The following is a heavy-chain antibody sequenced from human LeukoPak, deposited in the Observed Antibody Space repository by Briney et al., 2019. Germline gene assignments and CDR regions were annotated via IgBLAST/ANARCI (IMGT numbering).Heavy chain of an antibody. D-gene: IGHD6-19*01. CDR3: AREGWAVAGISVNAFDI. CDR1: GFTFSNVW. V-gene: IGHV3-53*01. CDR2: IYSGGST. Sequence: GGSLRLSCAASGFTFSNVWMSWVRQAPGKGLEWVSVIYSGGSTYYADSVKGRFTISRDNSKNTLYLQMNSLRAEDTAVYYCAREGWAVAGISVNAFDIWGQGTMVTVSS. J-gene: IGHJ3*02.